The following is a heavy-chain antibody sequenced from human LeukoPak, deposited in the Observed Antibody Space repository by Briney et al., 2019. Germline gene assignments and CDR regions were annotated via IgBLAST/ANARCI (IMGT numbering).Heavy chain of an antibody. CDR2: MSSSGDST. CDR1: GFSFTKYA. CDR3: AKVSFDGGVIPYFDS. Sequence: GGSLRLSCAASGFSFTKYAMSWVRQAPGKGLEWVSGMSSSGDSTDYADSVKGRFTIFRDNSKNTLYLQMDSLRVEDTAVFCAKVSFDGGVIPYFDSWGQGTVVTVSS. V-gene: IGHV3-23*01. D-gene: IGHD3-16*02. J-gene: IGHJ4*02.